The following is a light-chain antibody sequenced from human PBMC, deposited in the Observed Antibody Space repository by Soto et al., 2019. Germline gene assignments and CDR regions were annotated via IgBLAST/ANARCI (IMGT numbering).Light chain of an antibody. CDR3: AVWDDSLNGYV. V-gene: IGLV1-44*01. CDR1: SSNIGSNT. Sequence: QSVLTQPPSASGTPGQRVTISCSGSSSNIGSNTVNWYQHLPRAAPKLLIQSNNQRPSGVPDRLSGAQTGTSASLAISGLQSEDEADYYWAVWDDSLNGYVFGTGTKVTVL. CDR2: SNN. J-gene: IGLJ1*01.